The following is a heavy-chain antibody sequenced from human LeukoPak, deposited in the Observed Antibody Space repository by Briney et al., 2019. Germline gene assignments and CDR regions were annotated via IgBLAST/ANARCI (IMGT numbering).Heavy chain of an antibody. D-gene: IGHD2-8*01. Sequence: GGSLRLSCTASRFTFDDYGMSWIRQAPGQGLEWVSGINWNGGSTGYANSVQGRFTISRDNAKNSLYLQMNSLRAEDTALYYCAKSSMLYYYYYMDVWGKGTTVTVSS. CDR3: AKSSMLYYYYYMDV. V-gene: IGHV3-20*04. J-gene: IGHJ6*03. CDR2: INWNGGST. CDR1: RFTFDDYG.